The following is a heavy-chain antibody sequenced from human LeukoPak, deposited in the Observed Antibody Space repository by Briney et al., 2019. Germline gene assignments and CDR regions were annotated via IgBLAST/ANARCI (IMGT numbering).Heavy chain of an antibody. V-gene: IGHV4-4*02. CDR1: GGSISSSNW. CDR3: ARARYCSGGSCYRWFDP. CDR2: IYHSGST. D-gene: IGHD2-15*01. Sequence: SGTLSLTCAVSGGSISSSNWWSWVRQPPGKGLEWIGEIYHSGSTNYNPSLKSRVTISVDKSKNQFSLKLSSVTAADTAVYYCARARYCSGGSCYRWFDPWGQGTLVTVSS. J-gene: IGHJ5*02.